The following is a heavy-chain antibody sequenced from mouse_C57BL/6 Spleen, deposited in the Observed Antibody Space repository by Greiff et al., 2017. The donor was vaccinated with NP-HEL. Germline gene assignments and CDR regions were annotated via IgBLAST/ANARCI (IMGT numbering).Heavy chain of an antibody. Sequence: DVQLQESGPGLVKPSQSLSLTCSVTGYSITSGYYWNWIRQFPGNKLEWMGYISYDGSNNYNPSLKNRISITRDTSKNQFFLKLNSVTTEDTATYYCARGDIDGNFSWFAYWGQGTLVTVSA. D-gene: IGHD2-1*01. J-gene: IGHJ3*01. V-gene: IGHV3-6*01. CDR3: ARGDIDGNFSWFAY. CDR2: ISYDGSN. CDR1: GYSITSGYY.